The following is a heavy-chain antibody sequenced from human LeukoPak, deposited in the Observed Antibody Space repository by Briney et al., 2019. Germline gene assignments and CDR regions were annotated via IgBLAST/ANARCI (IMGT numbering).Heavy chain of an antibody. CDR3: ARGRYSGSYYF. J-gene: IGHJ4*02. V-gene: IGHV4-34*01. D-gene: IGHD1-26*01. Sequence: SETLSLTCAVYGGSFSGYYWSWIRQPPGKGLEWIGEINHSGSTNYNPSLKSRVTISVDTSKNQFSLKLSSVTAAGTAVYYCARGRYSGSYYFWGQGTLVTVSS. CDR1: GGSFSGYY. CDR2: INHSGST.